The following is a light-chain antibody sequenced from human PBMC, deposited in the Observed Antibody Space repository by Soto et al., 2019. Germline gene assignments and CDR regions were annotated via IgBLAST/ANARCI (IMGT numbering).Light chain of an antibody. CDR2: GAS. V-gene: IGKV3-15*01. CDR1: QSVRTY. J-gene: IGKJ1*01. Sequence: IVMTQSPFTLSVSPGERATLSCRASQSVRTYLAWYQVKPGQAPRLLIYGASTRATGIPARFSGSGSGTDFTLTISSLKSEDFEVYYCQQYNNWPRTFGQGTKVDI. CDR3: QQYNNWPRT.